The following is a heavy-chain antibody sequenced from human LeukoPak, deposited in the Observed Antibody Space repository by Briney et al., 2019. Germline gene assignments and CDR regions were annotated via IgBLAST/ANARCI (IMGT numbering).Heavy chain of an antibody. V-gene: IGHV4-34*01. Sequence: SETLSLTCAVYGWSFSGYYWSWIRQPPGKGLEWIGEINHSGSTNYNPSLKSRVTISVDTSRNQFSLKLSSVTAADTAVYYCARGDIVVVVAATTYYYYYMDVWGKGTTVTVSS. CDR2: INHSGST. D-gene: IGHD2-15*01. CDR3: ARGDIVVVVAATTYYYYYMDV. CDR1: GWSFSGYY. J-gene: IGHJ6*03.